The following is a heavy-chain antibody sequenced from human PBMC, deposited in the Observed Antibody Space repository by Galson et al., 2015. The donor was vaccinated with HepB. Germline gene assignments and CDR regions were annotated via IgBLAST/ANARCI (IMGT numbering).Heavy chain of an antibody. CDR3: GSGLGASGNY. D-gene: IGHD1-26*01. J-gene: IGHJ4*02. CDR1: GDSVTSGSYY. CDR2: IQSSGST. Sequence: ETLSLTCTVSGDSVTSGSYYWSWIRQPPGKGLEWIGYIQSSGSTNSSPSLRSRVTMSVDSSKNQFSLKLSSVTTADTAVYYCGSGLGASGNYWGQGTLVTVSS. V-gene: IGHV4-61*01.